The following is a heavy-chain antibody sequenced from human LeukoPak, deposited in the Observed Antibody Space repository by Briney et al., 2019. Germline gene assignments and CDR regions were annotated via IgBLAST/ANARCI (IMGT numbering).Heavy chain of an antibody. V-gene: IGHV3-23*01. CDR1: GFTFSSYA. Sequence: GGSLRLSCAASGFTFSSYAMSWVRQAPGKGLEWVSAISGSGAGTYYADSVKGRFTISRDNSKNTLYLQMNSLRAEDTAVYYCAKVYSSSWYSHFDYWGQGTLVTVSS. D-gene: IGHD6-13*01. J-gene: IGHJ4*02. CDR3: AKVYSSSWYSHFDY. CDR2: ISGSGAGT.